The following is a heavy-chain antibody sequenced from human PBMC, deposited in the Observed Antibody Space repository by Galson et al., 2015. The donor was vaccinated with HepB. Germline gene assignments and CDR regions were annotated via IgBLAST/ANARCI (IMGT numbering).Heavy chain of an antibody. CDR2: IWYDGSNT. Sequence: SLRLSCAASGFTFSSYGMNWVRQAPGKGLEWLTIIWYDGSNTYYADSVKGRFTISRDNSKNTLFLQMNSLRAEDTAVYYCGVQRISGSPLSPIDHWGRGTQVTVSS. CDR1: GFTFSSYG. CDR3: GVQRISGSPLSPIDH. J-gene: IGHJ5*02. V-gene: IGHV3-33*01. D-gene: IGHD3-16*02.